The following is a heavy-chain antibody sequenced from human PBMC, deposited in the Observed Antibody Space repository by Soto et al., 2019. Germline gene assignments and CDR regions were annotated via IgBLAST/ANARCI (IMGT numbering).Heavy chain of an antibody. CDR2: IKSKTDGGKT. Sequence: GGSLRLSCAASGFTFSNAWMSWVRQAPGKGLEWVGRIKSKTDGGKTDYAAPVKGRFTISRDDSKNTLYLQMNSLKTEDTAVYYCTTDPPLITMVRGVIDAFDIWGQGTMVTVSS. J-gene: IGHJ3*02. V-gene: IGHV3-15*01. CDR1: GFTFSNAW. CDR3: TTDPPLITMVRGVIDAFDI. D-gene: IGHD3-10*01.